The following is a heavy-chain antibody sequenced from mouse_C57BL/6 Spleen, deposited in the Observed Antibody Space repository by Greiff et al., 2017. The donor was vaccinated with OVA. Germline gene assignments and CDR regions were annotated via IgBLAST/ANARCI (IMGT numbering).Heavy chain of an antibody. CDR1: GFTFTDYY. V-gene: IGHV7-3*01. D-gene: IGHD2-4*01. Sequence: EVMLVESGGGLVQPGGSLSLSCAASGFTFTDYYMSWVRQPPGKALEWLGFIRHKANGYTTEYNASVKGRFTISRDNSQSILYLQMNARRAEDSATYYCARSSIYYDYGAWFAYWGQGTLVTVSA. CDR3: ARSSIYYDYGAWFAY. J-gene: IGHJ3*01. CDR2: IRHKANGYTT.